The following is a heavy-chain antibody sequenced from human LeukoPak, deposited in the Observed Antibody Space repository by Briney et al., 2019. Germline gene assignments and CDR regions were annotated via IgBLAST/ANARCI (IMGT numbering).Heavy chain of an antibody. CDR2: IYYSGGT. CDR3: ARGAEVVPAAGPYFDY. Sequence: PSETLSLTCTVSGGSISSYYWSWIRQPPGKGLEWIGYIYYSGGTNYNPSLKSRVTISVDTSKNQFSLKLSSVTAADTAVYYCARGAEVVPAAGPYFDYWGQGTLVTVSS. D-gene: IGHD2-2*01. V-gene: IGHV4-59*01. CDR1: GGSISSYY. J-gene: IGHJ4*02.